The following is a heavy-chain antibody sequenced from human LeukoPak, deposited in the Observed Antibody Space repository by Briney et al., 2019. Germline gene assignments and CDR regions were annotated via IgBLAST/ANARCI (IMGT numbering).Heavy chain of an antibody. J-gene: IGHJ6*03. CDR3: ARLKFYDSTGYSPGHYMDV. D-gene: IGHD3-22*01. Sequence: PSETLSLTCTVSGGPMYSYYWSWIRQTAGKGLEWIGRLYPGLSSDYNPSLKSRVTMSIDTSKNQFALKLSVVTAADTAVYYCARLKFYDSTGYSPGHYMDVWGKGTRVTVSS. CDR2: LYPGLSS. V-gene: IGHV4-4*07. CDR1: GGPMYSYY.